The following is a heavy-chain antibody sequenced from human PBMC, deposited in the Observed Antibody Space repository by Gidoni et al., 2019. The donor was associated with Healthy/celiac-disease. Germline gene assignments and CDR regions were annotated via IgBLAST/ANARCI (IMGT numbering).Heavy chain of an antibody. CDR1: GGSISSYY. V-gene: IGHV4-59*01. J-gene: IGHJ6*02. Sequence: QVQLQESGPGLVKPSETLSLTCTVSGGSISSYYWSWIRQPPGKGLEWIGYIYYSGSTNYNPSLKSRVTISVDTSKNQFSLKLSSVTAADTAVYYCARVRRAPGLADYYYYYGMDVWGQGTTVTVSS. D-gene: IGHD3-3*02. CDR3: ARVRRAPGLADYYYYYGMDV. CDR2: IYYSGST.